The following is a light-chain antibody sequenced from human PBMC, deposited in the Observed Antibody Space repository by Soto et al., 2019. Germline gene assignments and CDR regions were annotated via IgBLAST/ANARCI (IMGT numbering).Light chain of an antibody. CDR1: QDIAIY. V-gene: IGKV1-9*01. CDR2: TAS. Sequence: IQLTQSPASLSASVGDRVTFTCRASQDIAIYLAWYQQKPGEAPNLLIHTASTLHGGVPSRFSGRGSGTDFTLTITSLQAEDFATYYCQQYNTYTWTFGQGTKVDIK. J-gene: IGKJ1*01. CDR3: QQYNTYTWT.